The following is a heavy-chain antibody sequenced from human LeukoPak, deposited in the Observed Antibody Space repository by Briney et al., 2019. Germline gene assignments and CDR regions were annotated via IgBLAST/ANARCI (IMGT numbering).Heavy chain of an antibody. Sequence: GSLRLSCAASGLSYSDSYMTWIRQAPGKGLEWVSYISSSGSYTNYADSVQGRFTVSRDNAKNSLFLHMTSLRAEDTAVYYCATGRSGYFDSWGQGTLVFVSS. CDR2: ISSSGSYT. V-gene: IGHV3-11*05. CDR3: ATGRSGYFDS. CDR1: GLSYSDSY. J-gene: IGHJ4*02.